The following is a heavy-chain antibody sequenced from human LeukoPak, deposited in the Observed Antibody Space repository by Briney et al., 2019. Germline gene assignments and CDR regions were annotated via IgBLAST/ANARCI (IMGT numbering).Heavy chain of an antibody. CDR3: ARDYCSGGSCYYLDY. CDR1: GFTFSDYY. V-gene: IGHV3-11*01. Sequence: PGGSLRLSCAASGFTFSDYYMSWIRQAPGKGLEWVSYISSSGSTIYYADSVKGRFTISRDNAKNSLYLQMNSLRAEDTAVYYCARDYCSGGSCYYLDYWGQGTLVTVSS. D-gene: IGHD2-15*01. CDR2: ISSSGSTI. J-gene: IGHJ4*02.